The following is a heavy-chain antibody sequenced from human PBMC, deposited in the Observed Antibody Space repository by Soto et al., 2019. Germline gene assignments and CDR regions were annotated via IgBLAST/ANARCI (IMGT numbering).Heavy chain of an antibody. CDR2: IIPIFGTA. D-gene: IGHD3-22*01. Sequence: ASVKVSCKASGGTFSSYAISWVRQAPGQGLEWMGGIIPIFGTANYAQKFQGRVTITADESTSTAYMELSSLRSEDTAVYYCAQYYYDSSGYYNFDYWGQGTLVTVSS. CDR3: AQYYYDSSGYYNFDY. V-gene: IGHV1-69*13. CDR1: GGTFSSYA. J-gene: IGHJ4*02.